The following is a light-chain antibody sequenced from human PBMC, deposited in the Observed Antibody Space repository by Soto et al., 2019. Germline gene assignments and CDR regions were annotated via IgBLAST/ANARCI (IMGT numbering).Light chain of an antibody. CDR3: SSYTSSYTDV. Sequence: LTQPASVSGSPGQSITISCTGTSSDVGRYNYVSWYQQHPGKAPKLMIYDVTNRPSGVSNRFSGSKSGNTASLTISGLQAEDEADYYCSSYTSSYTDVFGTGTKVTVL. V-gene: IGLV2-14*01. J-gene: IGLJ1*01. CDR2: DVT. CDR1: SSDVGRYNY.